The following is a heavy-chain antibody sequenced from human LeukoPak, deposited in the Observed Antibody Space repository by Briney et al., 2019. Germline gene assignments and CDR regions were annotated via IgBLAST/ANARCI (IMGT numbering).Heavy chain of an antibody. V-gene: IGHV3-23*01. Sequence: GSLRLSCAASGFTFSSYAMSWVRQAPGKGLEWVSAISGSGDSTYYADSVKGRFTISRDNSKNTLYVQMNSLRAEDTAVYYCAKEGPVRQALDSWGPGALVIVSS. CDR3: AKEGPVRQALDS. J-gene: IGHJ5*01. D-gene: IGHD4-17*01. CDR2: ISGSGDST. CDR1: GFTFSSYA.